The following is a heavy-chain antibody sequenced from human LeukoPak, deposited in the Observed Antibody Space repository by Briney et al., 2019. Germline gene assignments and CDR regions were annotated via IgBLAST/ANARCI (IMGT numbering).Heavy chain of an antibody. CDR3: SKTIRTNPLDY. Sequence: GGSLRLSCAASGFTFSSYAMSWVRQAPGKGLEWVSVISGSGGSTYYADSVKGRFTLSRDNSKNTLYLQMNSLKTEDTAVYYCSKTIRTNPLDYWGQGTLVTVSS. J-gene: IGHJ4*02. CDR1: GFTFSSYA. D-gene: IGHD3-3*01. V-gene: IGHV3-23*01. CDR2: ISGSGGST.